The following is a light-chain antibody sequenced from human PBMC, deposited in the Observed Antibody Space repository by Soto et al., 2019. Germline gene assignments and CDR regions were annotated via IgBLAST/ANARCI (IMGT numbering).Light chain of an antibody. CDR3: LQKYFYPFT. CDR2: SAS. V-gene: IGKV1-12*01. CDR1: QSVSDW. Sequence: DVQMTQSPSSVTASVGETITITCRASQSVSDWVAWYQQKPGKAPRLLMYSASTLQSGVPPRFRGSGSGTDFSLTITSLQAEDFATYYCLQKYFYPFTFGPGTKVDIK. J-gene: IGKJ3*01.